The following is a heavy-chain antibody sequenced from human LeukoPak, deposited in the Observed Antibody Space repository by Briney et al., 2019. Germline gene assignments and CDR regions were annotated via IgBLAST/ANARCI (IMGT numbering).Heavy chain of an antibody. CDR2: ISSSGSTI. Sequence: SGGSLRLSCAASGFTFSDYYMSWVRQAPGKGLEWVSYISSSGSTIYYADSVKGRFTISRGNAKNSLYLQMNSLRAEDTAVYYCARAGRVGAIDYWGQGTLVTVSS. CDR1: GFTFSDYY. D-gene: IGHD1-26*01. J-gene: IGHJ4*02. CDR3: ARAGRVGAIDY. V-gene: IGHV3-11*04.